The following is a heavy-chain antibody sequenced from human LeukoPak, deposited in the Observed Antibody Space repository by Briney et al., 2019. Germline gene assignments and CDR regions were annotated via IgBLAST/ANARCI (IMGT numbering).Heavy chain of an antibody. D-gene: IGHD6-6*01. J-gene: IGHJ4*02. V-gene: IGHV3-23*01. CDR1: GFTFSSYA. Sequence: GGSLRLSCAASGFTFSSYAMSWVRQAPGKGLEWVSSISDSGGSTYYGDSVKGRFTISRDNSKNTLYLEMYSLRADDTAIYYCAKRIEYSSSSAYFDYWGQGTLVTVSS. CDR2: ISDSGGST. CDR3: AKRIEYSSSSAYFDY.